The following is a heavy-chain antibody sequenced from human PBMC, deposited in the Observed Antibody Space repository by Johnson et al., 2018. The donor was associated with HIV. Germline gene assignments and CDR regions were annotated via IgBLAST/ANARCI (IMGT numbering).Heavy chain of an antibody. D-gene: IGHD1-1*01. Sequence: QVQLVESGGGVVQPGRSLRLSCAASGFTFSTYAMHWVRQAPGKGLEWVAFIRYDGSNKYYADSVKGRFTISRDNSKNTLYLQMNSLRAEDTAVYYCARGFEQLDDAFDIWGQGTMVTVSS. CDR1: GFTFSTYA. J-gene: IGHJ3*02. CDR2: IRYDGSNK. V-gene: IGHV3-30*04. CDR3: ARGFEQLDDAFDI.